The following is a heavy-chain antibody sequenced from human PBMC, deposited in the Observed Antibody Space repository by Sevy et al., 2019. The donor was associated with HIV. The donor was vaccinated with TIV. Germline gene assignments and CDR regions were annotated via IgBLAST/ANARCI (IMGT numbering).Heavy chain of an antibody. CDR3: ATGWNWNYRLFDY. V-gene: IGHV1-24*01. D-gene: IGHD1-7*01. CDR1: GYTLTELS. J-gene: IGHJ4*02. CDR2: FDPEDGET. Sequence: ASVKVSCKVSGYTLTELSMHWVRQAPGKGLEWMGGFDPEDGETIYAQKFQGRVTMTEDTSTDTAYMKLSSLRSEDTAVYYCATGWNWNYRLFDYWGQGTLVTVSS.